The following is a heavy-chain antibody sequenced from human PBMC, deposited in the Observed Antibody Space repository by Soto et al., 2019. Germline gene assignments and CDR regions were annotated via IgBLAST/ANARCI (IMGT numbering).Heavy chain of an antibody. J-gene: IGHJ4*02. CDR1: GFSLSTSGVG. D-gene: IGHD6-25*01. CDR3: AHSRQRFRKYYFDY. V-gene: IGHV2-5*02. Sequence: QITLKESGPTLVKPTQTLTLTCTFSGFSLSTSGVGVGWIRQPPGKALEWLALIYWDDDKRYSPSLTSSLTITRDTSKNQVVLTMTNMDPVDTATYYWAHSRQRFRKYYFDYWGQGTLVTVSS. CDR2: IYWDDDK.